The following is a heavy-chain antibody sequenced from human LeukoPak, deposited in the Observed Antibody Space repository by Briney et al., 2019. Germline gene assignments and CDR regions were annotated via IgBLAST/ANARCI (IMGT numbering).Heavy chain of an antibody. CDR3: ATTGGYYGSGSYCDY. Sequence: GGSLRLSCAASGFTFSSYWMHWVRQAPGKGLVWVSRINSDGSSTSYADSVKGRFTISRDNAKSTLYLQMNSLRAEDTAVYYCATTGGYYGSGSYCDYWGQGTLVTVSS. J-gene: IGHJ4*02. CDR1: GFTFSSYW. V-gene: IGHV3-74*01. D-gene: IGHD3-10*01. CDR2: INSDGSST.